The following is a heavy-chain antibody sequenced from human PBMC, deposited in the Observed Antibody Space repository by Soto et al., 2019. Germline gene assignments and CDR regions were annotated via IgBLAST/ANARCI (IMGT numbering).Heavy chain of an antibody. J-gene: IGHJ6*03. V-gene: IGHV3-74*01. Sequence: EVQLVESGGGLVQPGGSLRLSCAASEFTFSGRSVHWVRQAPGKGLVWVSGIDNVGTDSTYADSVKGRFSSSRDNAKKTVYLPMNSLRVECTAVYYCARGWFGPDVWGKGTMVTVSS. D-gene: IGHD3-10*01. CDR3: ARGWFGPDV. CDR2: IDNVGTDS. CDR1: EFTFSGRS.